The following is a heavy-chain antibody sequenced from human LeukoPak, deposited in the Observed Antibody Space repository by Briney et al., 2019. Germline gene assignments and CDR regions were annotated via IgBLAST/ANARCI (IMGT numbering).Heavy chain of an antibody. CDR2: LSNTNMI. J-gene: IGHJ4*02. CDR3: ARRGDSPMIGDF. D-gene: IGHD2-21*01. Sequence: GGSLRLSCAASGFSFSSYGMNWVRQAPGKGLGWLSYLSNTNMIHYAESVKGRFTISRDNDKNSLYLQMDGLRAEDTAVYYCARRGDSPMIGDFWGQGTLVTVSS. CDR1: GFSFSSYG. V-gene: IGHV3-48*01.